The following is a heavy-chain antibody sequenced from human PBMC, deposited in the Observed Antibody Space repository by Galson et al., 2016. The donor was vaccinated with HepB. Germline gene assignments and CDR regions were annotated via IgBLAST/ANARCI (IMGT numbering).Heavy chain of an antibody. CDR3: ARGRRITMGQGVVMTTTVFDY. D-gene: IGHD3-10*01. J-gene: IGHJ4*02. V-gene: IGHV1-3*01. Sequence: SVKVSCKASGYTLTTYAMHWVRQAPGQRLEWMGWINAGNGNTKYSPKFRGRVTITRDTSASTAYMELSSLRSEDTAIYYCARGRRITMGQGVVMTTTVFDYWGQGTLVTVPS. CDR1: GYTLTTYA. CDR2: INAGNGNT.